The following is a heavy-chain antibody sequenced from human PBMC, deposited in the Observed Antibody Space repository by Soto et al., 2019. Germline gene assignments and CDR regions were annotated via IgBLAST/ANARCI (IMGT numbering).Heavy chain of an antibody. CDR1: GFTFRSFG. Sequence: QERLVESGGGVVQPGKSLTLSCAASGFTFRSFGMHWVRQAPGKGLEWVAVVVYGGAKTHYADSVRGRFTISRDNSKNTVYLQMDSLRPEDTAVYYCAKDWVFDYGDLVGHGMDVWGHGTTVTVSS. CDR3: AKDWVFDYGDLVGHGMDV. D-gene: IGHD4-17*01. V-gene: IGHV3-30*18. J-gene: IGHJ6*02. CDR2: VVYGGAKT.